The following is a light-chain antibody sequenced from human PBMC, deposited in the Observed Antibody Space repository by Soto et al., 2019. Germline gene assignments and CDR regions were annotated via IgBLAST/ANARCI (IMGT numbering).Light chain of an antibody. J-gene: IGKJ4*01. CDR1: QGIRNY. V-gene: IGKV1-16*02. CDR2: AAS. Sequence: DIQMTQSPSSLSASVGDRVTITCRASQGIRNYLAWFQQKPGKAPKSLIYAASNLQSGVPSNFSGSGYGTDFTLTISSLQPEDFATYDCQQYDTYPLTFGGGTTVEIK. CDR3: QQYDTYPLT.